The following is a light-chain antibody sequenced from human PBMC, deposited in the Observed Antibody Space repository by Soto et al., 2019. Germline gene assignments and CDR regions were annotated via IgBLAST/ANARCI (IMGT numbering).Light chain of an antibody. Sequence: EIVLTQSPATLSLSPGDRATLSCRASQSVSSYLAWSQQKPGQAPRLLIYDASNRATGIPARFSGSGSGPDFPLTISSLEPEDFAVYYCQQRSNWPPWTFGQGTKVEIK. CDR3: QQRSNWPPWT. CDR1: QSVSSY. J-gene: IGKJ1*01. CDR2: DAS. V-gene: IGKV3-11*01.